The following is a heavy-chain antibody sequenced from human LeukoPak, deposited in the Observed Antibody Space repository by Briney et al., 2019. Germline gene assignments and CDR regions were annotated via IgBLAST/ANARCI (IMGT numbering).Heavy chain of an antibody. V-gene: IGHV3-23*01. CDR3: AKEMLWYYGSGSFIDY. CDR1: GFTFSSYA. J-gene: IGHJ4*02. CDR2: ISGSGGST. D-gene: IGHD3-10*01. Sequence: GGSLRLSCAASGFTFSSYAMSWVRQAPGKGLEWVSAISGSGGSTYYADSVKGRFAISRDNSKNTLYLQMNSLGAEDTAVYYCAKEMLWYYGSGSFIDYWGQGTLVTVSS.